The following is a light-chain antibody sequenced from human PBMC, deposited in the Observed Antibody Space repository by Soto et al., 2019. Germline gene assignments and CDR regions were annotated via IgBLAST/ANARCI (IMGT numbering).Light chain of an antibody. J-gene: IGKJ1*01. CDR2: LGS. V-gene: IGKV2-28*01. CDR3: MQPLQSWT. CDR1: QSLLHSSGYNY. Sequence: DIVMTQSPLSLPVTPGEPASISCRSSQSLLHSSGYNYLDWYLQKPGQSPQLLIYLGSNRASGVPDRFSGSGSGTDFTLKISRVEAEDVGVYYCMQPLQSWTFDQGTKVEIK.